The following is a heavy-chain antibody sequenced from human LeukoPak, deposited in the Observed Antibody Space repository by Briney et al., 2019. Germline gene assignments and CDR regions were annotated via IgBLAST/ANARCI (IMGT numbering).Heavy chain of an antibody. D-gene: IGHD3-22*01. V-gene: IGHV3-9*03. J-gene: IGHJ4*02. CDR2: ISWNSVNI. CDR1: GFTLDDYA. CDR3: AKGTMIVVAVGDYFDY. Sequence: GGSLRLSCAAPGFTLDDYAMHWVRPAPGKGLEWVSGISWNSVNIGYADSVKGRFTISRDNAKNSLYLQMNSLRAEDMALYYCAKGTMIVVAVGDYFDYWGQGTLVTVSS.